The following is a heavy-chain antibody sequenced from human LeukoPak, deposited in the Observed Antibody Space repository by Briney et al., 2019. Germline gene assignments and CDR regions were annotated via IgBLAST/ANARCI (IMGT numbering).Heavy chain of an antibody. Sequence: GESLKISCKGSGYRFTSYWIGWVRQMPGKGLGWMGIIYAGGSDTRYSPSFQGQVTFSADKSISTAYLQWSSLKASDTAMYYCARSSSSWSQGDFWGQGTLVSVSS. CDR3: ARSSSSWSQGDF. V-gene: IGHV5-51*01. D-gene: IGHD6-13*01. J-gene: IGHJ4*02. CDR1: GYRFTSYW. CDR2: IYAGGSDT.